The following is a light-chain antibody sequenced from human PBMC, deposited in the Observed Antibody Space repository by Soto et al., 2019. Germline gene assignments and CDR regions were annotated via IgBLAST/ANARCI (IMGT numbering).Light chain of an antibody. V-gene: IGKV1-39*01. CDR3: QQSYSTPPWT. Sequence: DIQMTQSPSSLSASVGDRVTITCRTSQRISGYLNWYQQKPGKAPKLLIYAASSLQSGVPSRFSGSGSGTDFTLPISSLQPEDYATYYCQQSYSTPPWTFGRGTKVDIK. J-gene: IGKJ1*01. CDR2: AAS. CDR1: QRISGY.